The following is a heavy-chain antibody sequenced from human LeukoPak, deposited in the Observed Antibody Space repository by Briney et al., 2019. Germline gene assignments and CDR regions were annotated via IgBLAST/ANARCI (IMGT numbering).Heavy chain of an antibody. V-gene: IGHV3-74*01. D-gene: IGHD5-12*01. Sequence: GGSLRLSCATSGFTFSSYWMLWVRQAPGKGLVCVSRINTDGSTTSYADSVKGRFTVSRDNAKNTLYLQMDSLRAEDTAVYYCARDSSGSYWGQGALVTVSS. CDR3: ARDSSGSY. J-gene: IGHJ4*02. CDR2: INTDGSTT. CDR1: GFTFSSYW.